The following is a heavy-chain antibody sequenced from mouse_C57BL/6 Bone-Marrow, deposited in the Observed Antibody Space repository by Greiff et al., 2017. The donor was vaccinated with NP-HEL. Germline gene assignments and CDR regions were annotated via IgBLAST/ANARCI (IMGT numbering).Heavy chain of an antibody. CDR2: IYPGSGST. D-gene: IGHD2-4*01. Sequence: VQLQQPGAELVKPGASVKMSCKASGYTFTSYWITWVKQRPGQGLEWIGDIYPGSGSTNYNEKFKSKATLTVETSSSTAYMQLSSLTSEDSAVYYCARPYDYDGFAYWGQGTLVTVSA. J-gene: IGHJ3*01. CDR1: GYTFTSYW. V-gene: IGHV1-55*01. CDR3: ARPYDYDGFAY.